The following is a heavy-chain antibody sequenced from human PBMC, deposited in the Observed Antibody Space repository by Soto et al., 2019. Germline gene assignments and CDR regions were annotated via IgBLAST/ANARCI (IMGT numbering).Heavy chain of an antibody. V-gene: IGHV1-69*02. Sequence: QVQLVQSGAEVKKPGSSVKVSCKASGGTFSSYTISWVRQAPGQGLEWMGRIIPILGIANYAQKFQGRVTITADKSTSPAYMELSILRSEETAVYYCASGGSDFWSGYSWFDPWGQGALVTVSS. CDR2: IIPILGIA. J-gene: IGHJ5*02. D-gene: IGHD3-3*01. CDR1: GGTFSSYT. CDR3: ASGGSDFWSGYSWFDP.